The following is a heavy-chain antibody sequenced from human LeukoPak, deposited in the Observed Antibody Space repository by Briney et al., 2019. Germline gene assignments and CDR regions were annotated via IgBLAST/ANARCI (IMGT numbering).Heavy chain of an antibody. D-gene: IGHD3-10*01. CDR2: IYYSGST. CDR1: GGSISSSSYY. V-gene: IGHV4-31*03. Sequence: SETLSLTCTVSGGSISSSSYYWSWIRQHPGKGLEWIGYIYYSGSTYYNPSLKSRVTISVDTSKNQFSLKLSSVTAADTAVYYCARAVEVSELLWFGELSLGYFDYWGQGTLVTVSS. J-gene: IGHJ4*02. CDR3: ARAVEVSELLWFGELSLGYFDY.